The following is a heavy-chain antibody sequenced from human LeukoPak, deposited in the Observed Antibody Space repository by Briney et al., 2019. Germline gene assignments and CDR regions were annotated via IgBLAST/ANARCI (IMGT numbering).Heavy chain of an antibody. V-gene: IGHV1-46*01. CDR1: GYTFTSYY. Sequence: GASVKVSCKASGYTFTSYYMHWVRQAPGQGLEWMGIINPSGGSTSYAQKFQGRVTISADESTSTAYMDLSSLGSEDTAVYYCARSSQEYYYDNSGYNSGYWGQGTLVTVSS. D-gene: IGHD3-22*01. CDR2: INPSGGST. J-gene: IGHJ4*02. CDR3: ARSSQEYYYDNSGYNSGY.